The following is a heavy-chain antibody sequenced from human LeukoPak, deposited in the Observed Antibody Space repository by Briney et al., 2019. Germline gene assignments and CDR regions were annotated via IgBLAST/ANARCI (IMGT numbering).Heavy chain of an antibody. Sequence: GGSLRLSCAASGFTFSDYYMSWIRQAPGKGLEWVSYISSSGSTIYYADSVKGRFTISRDNAKNSLYLQMNSLRAEDTAVYYCARDRCGGDCFLGAFDIWGQGTMVTVSS. J-gene: IGHJ3*02. V-gene: IGHV3-11*01. D-gene: IGHD2-21*02. CDR1: GFTFSDYY. CDR3: ARDRCGGDCFLGAFDI. CDR2: ISSSGSTI.